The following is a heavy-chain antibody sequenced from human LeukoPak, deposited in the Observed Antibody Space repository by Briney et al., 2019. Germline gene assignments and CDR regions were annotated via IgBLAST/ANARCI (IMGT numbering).Heavy chain of an antibody. Sequence: ASVKVSCKASGYTFTSYGISWVRQAPGQGLEWMGWISAYNGNTNYAQKLQGRVTITTDTSTSTAYMELRSLRSDDTAVYYCARDLGSNDFWSGYSYYYYYGMDVWGQGTTVTVPS. CDR3: ARDLGSNDFWSGYSYYYYYGMDV. D-gene: IGHD3-3*01. V-gene: IGHV1-18*01. J-gene: IGHJ6*02. CDR1: GYTFTSYG. CDR2: ISAYNGNT.